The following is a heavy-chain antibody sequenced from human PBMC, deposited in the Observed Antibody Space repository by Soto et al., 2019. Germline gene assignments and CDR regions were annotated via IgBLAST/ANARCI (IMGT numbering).Heavy chain of an antibody. D-gene: IGHD3-22*01. CDR2: ISSSGSTI. CDR1: GFAFSYYY. J-gene: IGHJ4*02. CDR3: ARDHSSGYYYFDY. Sequence: GGSLRLSCAASGFAFSYYYMSWIRQAPGKGLEWVSYISSSGSTIYYADSVKGRFTISRDNAKNSLYLQMNSLRAEDTAVYYCARDHSSGYYYFDYWGQGTLVTVSS. V-gene: IGHV3-11*01.